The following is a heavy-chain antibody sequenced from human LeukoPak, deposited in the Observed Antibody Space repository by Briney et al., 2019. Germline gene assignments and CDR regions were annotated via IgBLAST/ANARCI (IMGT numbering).Heavy chain of an antibody. CDR2: IYYSGSS. CDR3: ARHISGSAMMRYFDY. V-gene: IGHV4-39*01. J-gene: IGHJ4*02. Sequence: SETLSLTCNVSGASIRSGRNYWGWIRQSPGKGLEWIGSIYYSGSSSYNPSLQSRVSISVDTSKNHISLKVFSLTAADTALYYCARHISGSAMMRYFDYWGQGHLVTVSS. D-gene: IGHD5-18*01. CDR1: GASIRSGRNY.